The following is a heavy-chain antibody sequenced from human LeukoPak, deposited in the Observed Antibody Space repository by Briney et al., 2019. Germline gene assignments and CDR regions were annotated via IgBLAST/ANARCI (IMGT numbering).Heavy chain of an antibody. V-gene: IGHV4-4*07. D-gene: IGHD3-22*01. Sequence: SETLSLTCSVSGGSVNGYYWSWIRQPAGKGLEWIGRIYTSGSTNYNPSLKSRVTISVDTSKNQFSLKLSSVTAADTAVYYCARASLYYYDSSGYYDYWGQGTLVTVSS. CDR3: ARASLYYYDSSGYYDY. J-gene: IGHJ4*02. CDR1: GGSVNGYY. CDR2: IYTSGST.